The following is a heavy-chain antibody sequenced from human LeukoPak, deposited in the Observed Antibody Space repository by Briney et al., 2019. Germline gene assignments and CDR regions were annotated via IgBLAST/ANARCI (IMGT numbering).Heavy chain of an antibody. Sequence: GGSLRLSCAASGFTFSSYSMNWVRQAPGKGLEWVSYISSSSSTIYYADSVKGRFTISRDNAKNSLYLQMNSLRAEDTAVYYCARDFALGYCSSTSCDKVFDYWGQGTLVTVSS. J-gene: IGHJ4*02. D-gene: IGHD2-2*02. CDR1: GFTFSSYS. V-gene: IGHV3-48*01. CDR3: ARDFALGYCSSTSCDKVFDY. CDR2: ISSSSSTI.